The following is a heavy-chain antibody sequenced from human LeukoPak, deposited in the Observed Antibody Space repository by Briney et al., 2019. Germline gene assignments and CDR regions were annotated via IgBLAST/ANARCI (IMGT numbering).Heavy chain of an antibody. V-gene: IGHV3-15*01. D-gene: IGHD1-1*01. J-gene: IGHJ6*03. CDR2: IKSKTDGGTT. Sequence: GSLRLSCAASGFTFSNAWMSWVRQAPGKGLEWVGRIKSKTDGGTTDYAAPVKGRFTISRDDSKNTLYLQMNSLKTEDTAVYYCTTDPTGTTDYYYYMDVWGKGTTVTISS. CDR3: TTDPTGTTDYYYYMDV. CDR1: GFTFSNAW.